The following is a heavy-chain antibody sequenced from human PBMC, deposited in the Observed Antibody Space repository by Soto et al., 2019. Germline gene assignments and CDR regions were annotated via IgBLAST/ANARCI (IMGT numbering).Heavy chain of an antibody. CDR1: GGSISSYY. D-gene: IGHD3-3*01. Sequence: SETLSLTCTVSGGSISSYYWSWIRQPPGKGLEWIGYIYYSGSTNYNPSLKSRVTISVDTSKNQFSLKLSSVTAADTAVYYCARGGSDYDFWSGYSNYYYGMDVWGQGTTVTVSS. CDR3: ARGGSDYDFWSGYSNYYYGMDV. V-gene: IGHV4-59*01. CDR2: IYYSGST. J-gene: IGHJ6*02.